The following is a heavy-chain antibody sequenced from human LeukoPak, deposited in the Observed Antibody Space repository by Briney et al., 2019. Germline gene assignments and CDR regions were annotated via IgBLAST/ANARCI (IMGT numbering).Heavy chain of an antibody. CDR1: GFTFSSYE. V-gene: IGHV3-48*03. D-gene: IGHD6-19*01. CDR2: ISSSGSTI. CDR3: ARNLDSSGWFYFDY. Sequence: GGSLRLSCAASGFTFSSYEMNWVRQAPGKGLEWVSYISSSGSTIYYADSVKGRFTISRDNSKNTLYLQMNSLRAEDTAVYYCARNLDSSGWFYFDYWGQGTLVTVSS. J-gene: IGHJ4*02.